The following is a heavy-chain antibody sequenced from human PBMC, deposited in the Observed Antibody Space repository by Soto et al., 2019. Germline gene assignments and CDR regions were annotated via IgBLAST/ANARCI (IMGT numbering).Heavy chain of an antibody. D-gene: IGHD2-15*01. Sequence: VGSLRLSCAASGFTFSSYGMHWVRQAPGKGLEWVAVIWYDGSNKYYADSVKGRFTISRDNSKNTLYLQMNSLRAEDTAVYYCARDQGGDCSGGSCYVSSYYYYGMDVWGQGTTVTVSS. CDR2: IWYDGSNK. CDR3: ARDQGGDCSGGSCYVSSYYYYGMDV. V-gene: IGHV3-33*01. CDR1: GFTFSSYG. J-gene: IGHJ6*02.